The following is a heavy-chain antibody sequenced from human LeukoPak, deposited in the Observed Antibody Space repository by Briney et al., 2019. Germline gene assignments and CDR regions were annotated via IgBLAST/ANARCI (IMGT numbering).Heavy chain of an antibody. CDR3: ASDYGDYEDWFDP. V-gene: IGHV4-34*01. Sequence: SETLSLTCAVYGGSFSGFYWGWIRQAPGKGLEWIGEINHSGSTNYNPSLKSRVTISVDTTTNQFSLKLSCVTAADTAVYYCASDYGDYEDWFDPWGQGTLVTVSS. CDR2: INHSGST. D-gene: IGHD4-17*01. J-gene: IGHJ5*02. CDR1: GGSFSGFY.